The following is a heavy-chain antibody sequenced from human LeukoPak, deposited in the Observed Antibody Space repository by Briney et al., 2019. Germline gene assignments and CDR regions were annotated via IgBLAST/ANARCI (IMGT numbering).Heavy chain of an antibody. CDR1: GGTFSSYA. CDR3: ASMRKGSGSYYYGMDV. J-gene: IGHJ6*02. CDR2: IIPIFGTA. D-gene: IGHD3-10*01. Sequence: SVKVSCKASGGTFSSYAISWVRQAPGQGLEWMGGIIPIFGTANYAQKFQGRVTITADESTSTAYMELSSLRSEDTAVYYCASMRKGSGSYYYGMDVWGQGTTVTVSS. V-gene: IGHV1-69*13.